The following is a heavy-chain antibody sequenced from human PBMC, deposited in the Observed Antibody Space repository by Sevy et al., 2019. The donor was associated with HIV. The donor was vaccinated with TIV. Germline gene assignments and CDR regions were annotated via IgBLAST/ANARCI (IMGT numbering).Heavy chain of an antibody. J-gene: IGHJ4*02. D-gene: IGHD3-10*01. CDR2: IKQDGSEK. Sequence: GGSLRLSCAASGFTFSSYWMSWVRQAPGKGLEWVANIKQDGSEKYYVDSVKGRFTISRDNAKNSLYLQMNSLRAEDTAVYYCARVLLWFGELNYFDYWGQRTLVTVSS. CDR1: GFTFSSYW. CDR3: ARVLLWFGELNYFDY. V-gene: IGHV3-7*01.